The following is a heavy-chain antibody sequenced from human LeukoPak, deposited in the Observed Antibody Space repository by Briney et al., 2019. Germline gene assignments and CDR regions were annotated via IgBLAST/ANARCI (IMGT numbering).Heavy chain of an antibody. V-gene: IGHV4-59*01. Sequence: SETLSLTCIVSGGSISRYYWSWIRQPPGKGLEWIGYFDNSDSTNYNPSLKNRVTISEDTSKNQFALELRSVTAADTAIYYCARGKYSSGWYLDFWGQGTLVTVSS. J-gene: IGHJ4*02. CDR2: FDNSDST. D-gene: IGHD6-19*01. CDR3: ARGKYSSGWYLDF. CDR1: GGSISRYY.